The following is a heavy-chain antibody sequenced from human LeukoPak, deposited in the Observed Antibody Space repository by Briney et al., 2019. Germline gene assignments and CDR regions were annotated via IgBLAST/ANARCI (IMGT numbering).Heavy chain of an antibody. CDR2: LYWSDDK. CDR3: AAYHYDTSAYNY. J-gene: IGHJ4*02. V-gene: IGHV2-5*01. Sequence: SGPTLVNPTQTLTLTCTFSGFSLRINRGGVGWIRQPPVKALEWLALLYWSDDKRYSPSLKSRLAIPKDTSKNQVVLTMTNMDPVDTATYYCAAYHYDTSAYNYWGQGTLVTVSS. D-gene: IGHD3-22*01. CDR1: GFSLRINRGG.